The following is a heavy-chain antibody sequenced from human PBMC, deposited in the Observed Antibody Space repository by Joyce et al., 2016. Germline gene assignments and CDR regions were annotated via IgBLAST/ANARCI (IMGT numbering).Heavy chain of an antibody. Sequence: QVQLQEWGAGLLKPSETLSLTCAVYGGSLIGYHWSWIRQAPGMGLEWIGEVNDRGRTNYNPSLKSRATTSMDTSKNQFSLRLTTVTAADTAVYFCARARRGIILARGEMGEYLQHWGRGTVVIVSS. J-gene: IGHJ1*01. CDR3: ARARRGIILARGEMGEYLQH. CDR2: VNDRGRT. D-gene: IGHD3-10*01. V-gene: IGHV4-34*01. CDR1: GGSLIGYH.